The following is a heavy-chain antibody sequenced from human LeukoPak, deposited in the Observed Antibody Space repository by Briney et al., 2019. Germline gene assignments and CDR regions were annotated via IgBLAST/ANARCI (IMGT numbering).Heavy chain of an antibody. CDR1: GDSVASTY. CDR3: ARESAGSLHDSTAAFHY. Sequence: SETLSLTCSVSGDSVASTYWSWIRQPPGKGLEWIAYGHHSESSNYNPSFRSRVIIPVDTSRNQFSLRLSSVTAADTAIYYCARESAGSLHDSTAAFHYWGQGILVIVSS. CDR2: GHHSESS. J-gene: IGHJ4*02. V-gene: IGHV4-59*02. D-gene: IGHD2-8*02.